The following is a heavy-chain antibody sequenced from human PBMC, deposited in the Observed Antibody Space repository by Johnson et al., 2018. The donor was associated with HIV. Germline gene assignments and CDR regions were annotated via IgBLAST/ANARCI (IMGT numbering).Heavy chain of an antibody. Sequence: QVQLVESGGGVVQPGRSLTLSCVGSGFTFSDYAIHWVRQAPGKGLEWVAVISYDGSNKYYADSVKGRFTISRDNSKNTLYLQMNSLRAEDTAVYYCAKIAVAGTYHDAFDIWGQGTMVTVSS. CDR3: AKIAVAGTYHDAFDI. D-gene: IGHD6-19*01. V-gene: IGHV3-30-3*01. J-gene: IGHJ3*02. CDR2: ISYDGSNK. CDR1: GFTFSDYA.